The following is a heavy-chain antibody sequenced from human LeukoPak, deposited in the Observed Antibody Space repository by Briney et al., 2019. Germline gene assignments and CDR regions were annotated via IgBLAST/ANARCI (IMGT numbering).Heavy chain of an antibody. CDR2: IYHSGST. Sequence: SGTLSLTCAVSGDSIRSSNWWTWVPRPPGKGLEWTGEIYHSGSTKYNPSLRSRVTISVDTSKNQFSLRLNSVTAADTAAYYCARRRSKVGFGEFDYWGQGTLVTVSS. J-gene: IGHJ4*02. CDR3: ARRRSKVGFGEFDY. V-gene: IGHV4-4*02. CDR1: GDSIRSSNW. D-gene: IGHD3-10*01.